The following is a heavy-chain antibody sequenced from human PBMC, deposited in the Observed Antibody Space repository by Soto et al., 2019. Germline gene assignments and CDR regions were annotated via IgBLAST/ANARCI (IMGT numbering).Heavy chain of an antibody. CDR3: ARDRDGYNVDALDI. CDR1: GFTFSSYS. Sequence: GGSLRLSCAASGFTFSSYSMNWVRQAPGKGLEWVSSISSSSYIYYADSVKGRFTISRDNAKNSLYLQMNSLRAEDTAVYYCARDRDGYNVDALDIWGQGTMVTVSS. J-gene: IGHJ3*02. CDR2: ISSSSYI. D-gene: IGHD5-12*01. V-gene: IGHV3-21*01.